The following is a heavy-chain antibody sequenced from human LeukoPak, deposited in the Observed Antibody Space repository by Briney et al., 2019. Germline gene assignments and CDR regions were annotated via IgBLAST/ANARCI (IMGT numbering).Heavy chain of an antibody. D-gene: IGHD2-15*01. CDR1: VGTFSSYA. CDR2: IIPIFGTA. J-gene: IGHJ5*02. V-gene: IGHV1-69*05. Sequence: PVKVSCKASVGTFSSYAISWVRQAPGQGLEWMGGIIPIFGTANYAQKFQGRVTITTDESTSTAYMELSSLRSEDTAVYYCASGGYCSGGSCYWFDPWGQGTLVTVSS. CDR3: ASGGYCSGGSCYWFDP.